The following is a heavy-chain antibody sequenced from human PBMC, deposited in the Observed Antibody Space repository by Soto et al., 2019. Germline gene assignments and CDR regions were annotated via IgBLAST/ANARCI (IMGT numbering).Heavy chain of an antibody. Sequence: QVQLVESGGGVVQPGRSLRLSSAASGFTFSSYGMHWVRQAPGKGLEWVAVIWYDGSNKYYADSVKGRFTISRDNSKNTLYLQMNSLRAEDTAVYYCARGTGTHTKGYYYGMDVWGQGTTVTVSS. J-gene: IGHJ6*02. CDR1: GFTFSSYG. V-gene: IGHV3-33*01. CDR3: ARGTGTHTKGYYYGMDV. D-gene: IGHD1-1*01. CDR2: IWYDGSNK.